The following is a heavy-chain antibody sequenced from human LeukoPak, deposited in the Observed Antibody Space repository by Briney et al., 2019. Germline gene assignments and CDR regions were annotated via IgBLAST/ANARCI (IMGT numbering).Heavy chain of an antibody. D-gene: IGHD4-11*01. CDR1: GYTFTGYY. Sequence: ASVKVSCKASGYTFTGYYMHRVRQAPGQGLEWMGWINPNSGGTNYAQKFQGRVTMTRDTSISTAYMELSRLRSDDTAVYYCATDFDEMTTVTTGDDYWGQGTLVTVSS. CDR3: ATDFDEMTTVTTGDDY. V-gene: IGHV1-2*02. J-gene: IGHJ4*02. CDR2: INPNSGGT.